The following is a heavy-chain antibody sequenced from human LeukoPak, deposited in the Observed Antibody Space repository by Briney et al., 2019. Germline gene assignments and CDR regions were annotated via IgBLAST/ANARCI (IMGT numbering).Heavy chain of an antibody. V-gene: IGHV4-59*08. CDR2: IYNTGTT. D-gene: IGHD1-26*01. CDR3: ARRRELLRSNWYFDL. CDR1: GGSISSYY. Sequence: SETLSLTCTVSGGSISSYYWSWIRQPPGKGLEWIGYIYNTGTTNYNPSLKSRLTISADTSKNQFSPRLSSVTAADTALYYCARRRELLRSNWYFDLWGRGTLVTVSS. J-gene: IGHJ2*01.